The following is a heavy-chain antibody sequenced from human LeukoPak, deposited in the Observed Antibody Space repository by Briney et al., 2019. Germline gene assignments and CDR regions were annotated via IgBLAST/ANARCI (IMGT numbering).Heavy chain of an antibody. CDR2: IKSKTDGGTT. CDR3: AGQRWLPVVDY. J-gene: IGHJ4*02. V-gene: IGHV3-15*01. CDR1: GFTFSNAW. Sequence: GGSLRLSCAASGFTFSNAWMSWVRQAPGKGLEWVGRIKSKTDGGTTDYAAPVKGRFTISRDDSKNTLYLQMNSLRAEDTAVYYCAGQRWLPVVDYWGQGTLVTVSS. D-gene: IGHD5-24*01.